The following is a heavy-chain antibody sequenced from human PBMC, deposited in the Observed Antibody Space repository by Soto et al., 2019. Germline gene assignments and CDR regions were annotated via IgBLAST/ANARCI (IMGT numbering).Heavy chain of an antibody. Sequence: QITLKESGPTLVKPTQTLTLTCTFSGFSLSTSGVGVGWIRQPPGKALEWLALIYWDDDKRYSPSLKSRLTITKDTSKNQVVLTMTNMDPVDTATYYCAHSVDYYGSGSMGWFDPWGQGTLVTISS. D-gene: IGHD3-10*01. CDR2: IYWDDDK. V-gene: IGHV2-5*02. CDR3: AHSVDYYGSGSMGWFDP. CDR1: GFSLSTSGVG. J-gene: IGHJ5*02.